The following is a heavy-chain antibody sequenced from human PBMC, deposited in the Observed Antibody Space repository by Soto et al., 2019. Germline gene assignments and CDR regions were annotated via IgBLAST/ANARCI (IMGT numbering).Heavy chain of an antibody. J-gene: IGHJ6*03. D-gene: IGHD2-15*01. CDR2: ISAYNGNT. CDR1: GYTFTSYG. V-gene: IGHV1-18*01. CDR3: ARGAIVAGPGIPYYYRYYMDC. Sequence: ASVKVSCKASGYTFTSYGISWVRQAPGQGLEWMGWISAYNGNTNYAQKLQGRVTMTTDTSTSTAYMELRSLRSDDTAVYYCARGAIVAGPGIPYYYRYYMDCSGKATTVTVAS.